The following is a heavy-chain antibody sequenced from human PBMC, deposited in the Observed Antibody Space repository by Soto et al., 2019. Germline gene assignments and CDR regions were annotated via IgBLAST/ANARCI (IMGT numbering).Heavy chain of an antibody. CDR2: ISGSGGST. CDR3: AKGIVVVPAADYYMDV. D-gene: IGHD2-2*01. CDR1: GFTFSSYA. V-gene: IGHV3-23*01. Sequence: GGSLRLSCAASGFTFSSYAMSWVRQAPGKGLEWVSAISGSGGSTYYADSVKGRFTISRDNSKNTLYLQMNSLRAEDTAAYYCAKGIVVVPAADYYMDVWGKGTTVTVSS. J-gene: IGHJ6*03.